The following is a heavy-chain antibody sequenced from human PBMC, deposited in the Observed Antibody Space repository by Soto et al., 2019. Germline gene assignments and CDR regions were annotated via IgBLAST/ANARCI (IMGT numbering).Heavy chain of an antibody. D-gene: IGHD6-13*01. J-gene: IGHJ6*03. CDR1: GFSSTNYA. CDR3: AKAGSSSWAYYYYYMDV. Sequence: GGSLRLSCASSGFSSTNYAMSWVRQRPGKGLEWVSLIGGSGGPTYYADSVKGRFTISRDNSKSTLYLQMNSLRAEDTAVYYCAKAGSSSWAYYYYYMDVWGKGTTVTVSS. V-gene: IGHV3-23*01. CDR2: IGGSGGPT.